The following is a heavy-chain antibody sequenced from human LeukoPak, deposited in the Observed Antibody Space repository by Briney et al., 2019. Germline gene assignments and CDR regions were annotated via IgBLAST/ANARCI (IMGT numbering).Heavy chain of an antibody. D-gene: IGHD2-2*01. CDR1: GFTFSSYA. Sequence: AGGSLRLSCAASGFTFSSYAMSWVRHAPGRGLEWVSAISGSVDRTYYTDSGKGRFTLPTDNSKNPLYLQMNRLRAEDTAVYYCAKSLSGVPAARWDYFDYWGQGTLVTVSS. V-gene: IGHV3-23*01. CDR2: ISGSVDRT. CDR3: AKSLSGVPAARWDYFDY. J-gene: IGHJ4*02.